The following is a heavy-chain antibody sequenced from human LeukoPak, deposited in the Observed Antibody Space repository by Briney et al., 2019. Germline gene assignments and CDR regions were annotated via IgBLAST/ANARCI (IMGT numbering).Heavy chain of an antibody. D-gene: IGHD3-10*01. CDR3: AKDGDAMVRGVIPWFDP. J-gene: IGHJ5*02. CDR2: ISGSGGST. Sequence: GGTLRLSCAASGFTFSSYGMSWVRQAPGKGLEWVSAISGSGGSTYYADSVKGRFTISRDNSKNTLYLQMNSLRAEDTAVYYCAKDGDAMVRGVIPWFDPWGQGTLVTVSS. CDR1: GFTFSSYG. V-gene: IGHV3-23*01.